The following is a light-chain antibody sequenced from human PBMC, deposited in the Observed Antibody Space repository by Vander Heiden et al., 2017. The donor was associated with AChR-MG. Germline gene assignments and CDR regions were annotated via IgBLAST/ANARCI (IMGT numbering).Light chain of an antibody. V-gene: IGLV1-47*01. Sequence: QSVLTQPPSASGTPGLRVTVSCSGSGSKIGSNCVYWYQQLPGTAPKLLNYRNNQRPSGVPDRFSGSKSGTSASLAISGLRSEDEADYYCATWDDSLSGWVFGGGTKLTVL. CDR2: RNN. CDR1: GSKIGSNC. J-gene: IGLJ3*02. CDR3: ATWDDSLSGWV.